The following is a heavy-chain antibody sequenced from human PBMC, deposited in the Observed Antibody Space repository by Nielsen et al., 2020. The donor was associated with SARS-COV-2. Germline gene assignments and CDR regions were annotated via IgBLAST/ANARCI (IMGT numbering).Heavy chain of an antibody. CDR1: GFTFSTNA. V-gene: IGHV3-23*01. D-gene: IGHD3-10*01. CDR2: ISGNGDGT. Sequence: GGSLRLSCAASGFTFSTNAMSWVRQAPGKGLEWVSAISGNGDGTYYADSVQGRFTISRDNSKNTLYLHMSCLRVEDTAVYYCARERWFGELLSIDFWGQGTLVTVSS. J-gene: IGHJ4*02. CDR3: ARERWFGELLSIDF.